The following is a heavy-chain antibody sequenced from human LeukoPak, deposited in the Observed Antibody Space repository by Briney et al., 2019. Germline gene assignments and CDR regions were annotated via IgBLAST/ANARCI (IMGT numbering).Heavy chain of an antibody. CDR1: GGTFSSYA. D-gene: IGHD1-26*01. V-gene: IGHV1-69*05. Sequence: SVKVSCKASGGTFSSYAISWVRQAPGQGLEWMGGIIPIFGTANYAQKFQGRVTMTTDTSTSTAYMELRSLRSDDTAVYYCARVSMVGATTFIPSDYWGQGTLVIVSS. CDR3: ARVSMVGATTFIPSDY. J-gene: IGHJ4*02. CDR2: IIPIFGTA.